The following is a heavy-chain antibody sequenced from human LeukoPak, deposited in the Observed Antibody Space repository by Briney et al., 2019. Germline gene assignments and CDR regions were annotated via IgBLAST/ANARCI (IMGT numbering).Heavy chain of an antibody. D-gene: IGHD2-8*01. Sequence: SETLSLTCTVSGASVSSDGHCWTWIRQHPGKGLEWIGYISYSGSTNYNPSLKSRVTISVDTSKNQFSLKLSSVTAADTAVYYCARVMAYWGQGTLVTVSS. CDR1: GASVSSDGHC. V-gene: IGHV4-61*08. CDR3: ARVMAY. CDR2: ISYSGST. J-gene: IGHJ4*02.